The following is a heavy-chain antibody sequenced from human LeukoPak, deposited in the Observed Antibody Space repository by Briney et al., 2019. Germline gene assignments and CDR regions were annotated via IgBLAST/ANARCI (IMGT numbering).Heavy chain of an antibody. V-gene: IGHV3-23*01. J-gene: IGHJ4*02. CDR1: GFTFTSYA. CDR3: AKMGVVAARPGTFDY. D-gene: IGHD6-6*01. CDR2: ISGSGGIT. Sequence: PGGSLRLSCAASGFTFTSYAMSWVRQAPGKGLEWVSAISGSGGITYHADSVKGRFTISRDNSKNTLYLQMNSLRAEDTAVYYCAKMGVVAARPGTFDYWGQGTLVTVSS.